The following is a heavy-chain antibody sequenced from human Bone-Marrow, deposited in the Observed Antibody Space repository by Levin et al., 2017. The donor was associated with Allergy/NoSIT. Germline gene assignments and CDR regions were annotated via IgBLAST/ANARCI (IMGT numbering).Heavy chain of an antibody. CDR3: ARDYVTMVRTITNLDY. V-gene: IGHV3-30-3*01. J-gene: IGHJ4*02. D-gene: IGHD3-10*01. CDR1: GFTFRSYA. CDR2: VSSDGTSE. Sequence: GGSLRLSCATSGFTFRSYAMYWVRQAPGKGLECVAFVSSDGTSEYYADSVKGRFTISRDNSKNTLYLQMDSLRAEDTAVYYCARDYVTMVRTITNLDYWGQGTLVTVSS.